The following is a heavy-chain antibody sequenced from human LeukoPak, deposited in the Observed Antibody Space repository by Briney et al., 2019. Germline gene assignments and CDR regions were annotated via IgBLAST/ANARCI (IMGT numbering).Heavy chain of an antibody. D-gene: IGHD1-26*01. CDR1: GGSISSYY. V-gene: IGHV4-59*01. CDR3: ARGEVGYYFDY. Sequence: SETLSLTCTVSGGSISSYYWSWIRQPPGKGLEWIGYIYYSGSTNYNPSHKSRVTISVDTSKNQFSLKLSSVTAADTAVYYCARGEVGYYFDYWGQGTLVTVSS. CDR2: IYYSGST. J-gene: IGHJ4*02.